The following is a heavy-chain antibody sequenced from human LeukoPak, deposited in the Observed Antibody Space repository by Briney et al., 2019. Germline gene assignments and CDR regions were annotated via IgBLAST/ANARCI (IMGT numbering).Heavy chain of an antibody. Sequence: PSETLSLTCAVYGGSFSVYYWSWIRQPPGKGLEWIGEINHSGSTNYNPSLKSRVTISVDTSKNQFSLKLSSVTAADTAVYYCARGYCTNGVCYTGYWFDPWGQGTLVTVSS. CDR2: INHSGST. CDR3: ARGYCTNGVCYTGYWFDP. J-gene: IGHJ5*02. D-gene: IGHD2-8*01. CDR1: GGSFSVYY. V-gene: IGHV4-34*01.